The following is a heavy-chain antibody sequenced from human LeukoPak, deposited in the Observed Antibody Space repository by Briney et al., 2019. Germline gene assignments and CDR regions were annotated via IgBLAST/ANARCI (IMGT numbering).Heavy chain of an antibody. V-gene: IGHV3-11*04. D-gene: IGHD3-3*01. Sequence: GGSLRLSCAVSGFNVGSNYMSWVRQAPGKGLEWVSYIRSSGDTIYYADSVKGRFTISRDNAKTSLYLHMSSLRDEDTAVYFCAAGLEMGYWGQGTLVTVSS. CDR2: IRSSGDTI. CDR3: AAGLEMGY. CDR1: GFNVGSNY. J-gene: IGHJ4*02.